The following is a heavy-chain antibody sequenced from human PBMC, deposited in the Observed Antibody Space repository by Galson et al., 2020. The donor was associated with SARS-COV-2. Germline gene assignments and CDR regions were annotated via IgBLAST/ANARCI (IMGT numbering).Heavy chain of an antibody. CDR3: ARDMVLGMVRGVTEH. V-gene: IGHV1-2*02. J-gene: IGHJ4*02. CDR1: GYTFTGYY. CDR2: INPNSGGT. Sequence: ASVKVSCKASGYTFTGYYMHWVRQAPGQGLEWMGWINPNSGGTNYAQKFQGRVTMTRDTSISTAYMELSRLRSDDTAVYYCARDMVLGMVRGVTEHWGQGTLVTVSS. D-gene: IGHD3-10*01.